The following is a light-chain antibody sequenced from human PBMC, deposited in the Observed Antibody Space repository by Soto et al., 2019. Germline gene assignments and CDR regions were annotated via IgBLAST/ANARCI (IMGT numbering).Light chain of an antibody. V-gene: IGLV2-11*01. CDR3: CSFAGTYTYV. J-gene: IGLJ1*01. CDR1: SSDVGGYPY. CDR2: DVT. Sequence: QAVVTQPRSVSGSPGQSVTISCTGTSSDVGGYPYVSWYQQHPGKAPKLIIYDVTKRPSGVPDRFSGSKSGNTASLTISGLQAEDESDYYFCSFAGTYTYVFGTGTKLTVL.